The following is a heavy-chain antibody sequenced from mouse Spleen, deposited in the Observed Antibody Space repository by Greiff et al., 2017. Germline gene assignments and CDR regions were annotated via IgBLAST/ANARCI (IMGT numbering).Heavy chain of an antibody. Sequence: EVKLMESGGGLVKPGGSLKLSCAASGFTFSDYGMHWVRQAPEKGLEWVAYISSGSSTIYYADTVKGRFTISRDNAKNTLFLQMTSLRSEDTAMYYCARKNYRYYAMDYWGQGTSVTVSS. D-gene: IGHD2-1*01. CDR2: ISSGSSTI. CDR1: GFTFSDYG. J-gene: IGHJ4*01. CDR3: ARKNYRYYAMDY. V-gene: IGHV5-17*01.